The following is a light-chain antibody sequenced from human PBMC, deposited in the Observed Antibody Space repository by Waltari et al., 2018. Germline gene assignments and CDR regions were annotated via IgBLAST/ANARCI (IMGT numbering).Light chain of an antibody. CDR3: QQYGSSPPRLT. J-gene: IGKJ4*01. Sequence: EIVLTQSPGTLSLSPGERATLSCRASQSVSSSDLAWYQQRPGQAPRLLIFGASTRATGIPDRFSGSGYGTDFTLTISRLEPEDFAVYYCQQYGSSPPRLTFGGGTKVEIK. CDR1: QSVSSSD. CDR2: GAS. V-gene: IGKV3-20*01.